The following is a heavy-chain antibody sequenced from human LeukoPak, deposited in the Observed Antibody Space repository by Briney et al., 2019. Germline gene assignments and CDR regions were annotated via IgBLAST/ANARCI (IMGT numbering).Heavy chain of an antibody. CDR2: IYTSGST. D-gene: IGHD6-13*01. CDR1: GGSISSYY. V-gene: IGHV4-4*07. Sequence: SETLSLTCTVSGGSISSYYWSWIRQPAGKGLEWIGCIYTSGSTNYNPSLKSRVTMSVDTSKNQFSLKLSSVTAADTAVYYCARDLGGIAATAADYWGQGTLVTVSS. CDR3: ARDLGGIAATAADY. J-gene: IGHJ4*02.